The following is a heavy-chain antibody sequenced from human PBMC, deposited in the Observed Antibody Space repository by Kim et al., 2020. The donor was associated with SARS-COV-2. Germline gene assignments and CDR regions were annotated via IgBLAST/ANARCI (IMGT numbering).Heavy chain of an antibody. J-gene: IGHJ6*02. Sequence: GGSLRLSCAASGFTFSSYAMHWVRQAPGKGLEWVAVISYDGSNKYYADSVKGRFTISRDNSKNTLYLQMNSLRAEDTAVYYCARDLVAGQPYYYYYYGMDVWGQGTTVTVSS. CDR2: ISYDGSNK. D-gene: IGHD6-19*01. V-gene: IGHV3-30*04. CDR1: GFTFSSYA. CDR3: ARDLVAGQPYYYYYYGMDV.